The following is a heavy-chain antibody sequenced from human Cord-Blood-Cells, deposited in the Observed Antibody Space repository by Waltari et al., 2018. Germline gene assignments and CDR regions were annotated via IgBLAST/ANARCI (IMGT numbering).Heavy chain of an antibody. CDR3: ARGYSSSWIYYFDY. Sequence: QVQLVQSGAEVKKPGSSVKVSCKASGGTFSSHAISWVRQAPGQGLEWMGGIIPIFGTANYAQKFQGRVTITADESTSTAYMELSSLRSEDTAVYYCARGYSSSWIYYFDYWGQGTLVTVSS. D-gene: IGHD6-13*01. J-gene: IGHJ4*02. V-gene: IGHV1-69*01. CDR1: GGTFSSHA. CDR2: IIPIFGTA.